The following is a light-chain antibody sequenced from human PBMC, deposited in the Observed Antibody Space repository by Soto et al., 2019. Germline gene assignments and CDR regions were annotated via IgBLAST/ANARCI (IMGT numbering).Light chain of an antibody. CDR1: QGISKW. V-gene: IGKV1-5*01. CDR3: QQYNSYDMWS. CDR2: GAS. Sequence: DIQMTQSPSTLSASVGDRVTITCRASQGISKWLAWYQQKPGKAPKLLIYGASNLESGVPSRFSGSGSGTEFTLTISSLQPDDFATYFCQQYNSYDMWSFGQGTKVDLK. J-gene: IGKJ1*01.